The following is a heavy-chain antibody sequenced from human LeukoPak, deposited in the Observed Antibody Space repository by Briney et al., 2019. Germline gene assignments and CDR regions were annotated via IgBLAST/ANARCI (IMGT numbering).Heavy chain of an antibody. V-gene: IGHV1-8*01. J-gene: IGHJ4*02. CDR1: GYTFTTYD. CDR3: ARGQWGSYGSWYFDY. CDR2: MNPNNGDT. Sequence: ASVKVSCKASGYTFTTYDINWVRQVPGQGLEWMGWMNPNNGDTGYAQKFQGRVTITRDTPKTTVYMELRSLTSEDTAIFYCARGQWGSYGSWYFDYWGQGSLVTVSS. D-gene: IGHD3-16*01.